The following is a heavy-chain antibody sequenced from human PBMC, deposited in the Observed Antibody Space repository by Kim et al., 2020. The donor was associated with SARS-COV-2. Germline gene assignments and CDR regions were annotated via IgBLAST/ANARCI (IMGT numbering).Heavy chain of an antibody. J-gene: IGHJ4*02. CDR2: INTDGSQK. CDR1: GFPFSTYW. D-gene: IGHD7-27*01. CDR3: ASVGLGDWGDY. Sequence: GGSLRLSCAGSGFPFSTYWMNWIRQAPGKGLEYVANINTDGSQKYYPDSVKGRFTISRDNAENLVYLQMNSLTAEDTAVYFCASVGLGDWGDYWDQGAQVTVSS. V-gene: IGHV3-7*01.